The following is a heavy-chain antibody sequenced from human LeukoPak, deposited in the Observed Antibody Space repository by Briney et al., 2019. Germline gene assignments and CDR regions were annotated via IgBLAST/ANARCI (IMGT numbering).Heavy chain of an antibody. Sequence: SETLSLTCTVSGGSISSYYWSWIRQPPGKGLERIGYIYYSGSTNYNPSLKSRVTISVDTSKNQFSLKLSSVTAADTAVYYCARLGYYYGSGSPIGFYWFDPWGQGTLVTVSS. V-gene: IGHV4-59*08. CDR1: GGSISSYY. CDR2: IYYSGST. CDR3: ARLGYYYGSGSPIGFYWFDP. J-gene: IGHJ5*02. D-gene: IGHD3-10*01.